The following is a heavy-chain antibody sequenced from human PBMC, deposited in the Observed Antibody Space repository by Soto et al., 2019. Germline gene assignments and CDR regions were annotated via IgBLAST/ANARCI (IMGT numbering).Heavy chain of an antibody. CDR3: ARHPDVIVECTFDSCPGSYHVAMEG. J-gene: IGHJ6*03. D-gene: IGHD3-22*01. CDR2: VYYSGTP. V-gene: IGHV4-39*01. Sequence: PSETLSLTCTVSGGYFSSSSYFWARLRQPPGKGLEWIGNVYYSGTPYYNPSLKGRVAVSMDTSKNQFSRKLSSVAAADSAVYYCARHPDVIVECTFDSCPGSYHVAMEGWGKGTTIT. CDR1: GGYFSSSSYF.